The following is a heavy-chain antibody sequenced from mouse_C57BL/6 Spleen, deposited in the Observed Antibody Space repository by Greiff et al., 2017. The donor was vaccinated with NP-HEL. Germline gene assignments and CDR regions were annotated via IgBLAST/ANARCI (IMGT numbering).Heavy chain of an antibody. V-gene: IGHV1-64*01. D-gene: IGHD1-1*01. CDR2: IHPNSGST. Sequence: VQLQQPGAELVKPGASVKLSCKASGYTFTSYWMHWVKQRPGQGLEWIGMIHPNSGSTNYNEKFKSKATLTVDKSSSTAYMQLSSLTSEDSAVYYCARETTVVGDAMDYWGQGTSVTVSS. J-gene: IGHJ4*01. CDR3: ARETTVVGDAMDY. CDR1: GYTFTSYW.